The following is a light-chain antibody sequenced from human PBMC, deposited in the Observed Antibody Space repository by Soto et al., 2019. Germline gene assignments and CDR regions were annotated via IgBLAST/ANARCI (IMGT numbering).Light chain of an antibody. CDR1: QSLLHSNGYKY. Sequence: DIVMTQSPLSLPVTPGEPASISCRSSQSLLHSNGYKYLDWYLQKPGQSPQLLIYLGANRASGVPDRFSGSGSGTDFTLKISRVEAEDVGVYYCMQALQTPRTFGGGTKVEIK. J-gene: IGKJ4*01. V-gene: IGKV2-28*01. CDR2: LGA. CDR3: MQALQTPRT.